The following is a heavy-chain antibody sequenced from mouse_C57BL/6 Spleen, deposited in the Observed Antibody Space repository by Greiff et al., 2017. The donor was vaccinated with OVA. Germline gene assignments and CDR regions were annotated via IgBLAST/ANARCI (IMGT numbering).Heavy chain of an antibody. CDR1: GYSFTGYY. CDR2: INPSTGGT. V-gene: IGHV1-42*01. CDR3: ARGNPYWYFDV. D-gene: IGHD2-1*01. J-gene: IGHJ1*03. Sequence: EVHLVESGPELVKPGASVKISCKASGYSFTGYYMNWVKQSPEKSLEWIGEINPSTGGTTYNQKFKAKATLTVDKSSSTAYMQLKSLTSEDSAVYYCARGNPYWYFDVWGTGTTVTVSS.